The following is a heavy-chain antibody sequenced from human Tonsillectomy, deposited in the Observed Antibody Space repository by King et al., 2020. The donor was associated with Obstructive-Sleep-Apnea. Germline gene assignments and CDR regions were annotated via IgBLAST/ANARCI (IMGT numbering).Heavy chain of an antibody. CDR1: GFTFDDYA. D-gene: IGHD6-19*01. Sequence: VQLVESGGGLVQPGRSLRLSCAASGFTFDDYAMHWVRQAPGKGLEWVSGISWNSGSIGYAHSVKGRFTISRDNAKNSLYLQMNSLRAEDTALYYCAKDRGGGSGWYEGVDYWGQGTLVTVSS. V-gene: IGHV3-9*01. CDR2: ISWNSGSI. J-gene: IGHJ4*02. CDR3: AKDRGGGSGWYEGVDY.